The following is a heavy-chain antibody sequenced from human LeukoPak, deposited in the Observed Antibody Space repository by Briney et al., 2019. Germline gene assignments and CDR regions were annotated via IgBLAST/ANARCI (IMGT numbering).Heavy chain of an antibody. CDR2: IRYDGSNK. J-gene: IGHJ3*02. V-gene: IGHV3-30*02. CDR1: GFTFSSYG. D-gene: IGHD1-26*01. Sequence: GGSLRLSCAASGFTFSSYGMHWVRQAPGKGLEWVAFIRYDGSNKYYADSVKGRFTISRDNSKNTLYLQMNSLRAEDTAVYYCAKDSEHSGSYSHEDAFDIWGQGTMVTVSS. CDR3: AKDSEHSGSYSHEDAFDI.